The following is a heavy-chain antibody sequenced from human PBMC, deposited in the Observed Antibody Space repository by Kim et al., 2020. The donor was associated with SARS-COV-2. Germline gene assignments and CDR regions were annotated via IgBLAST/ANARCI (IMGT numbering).Heavy chain of an antibody. Sequence: SETLSLTCTVSGGSISSSSYYWGWIRQPPGKGLEWIGSIYYSGSTYYNPSLKSRVTISVDTSKNQFSLKLSSVTAADTAVYYCARHGKFSSGWQRGAFDIWGQGTMVTVSS. CDR3: ARHGKFSSGWQRGAFDI. V-gene: IGHV4-39*01. CDR1: GGSISSSSYY. J-gene: IGHJ3*02. CDR2: IYYSGST. D-gene: IGHD6-19*01.